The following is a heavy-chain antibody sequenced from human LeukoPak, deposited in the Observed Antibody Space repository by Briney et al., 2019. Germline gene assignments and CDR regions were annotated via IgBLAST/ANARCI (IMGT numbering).Heavy chain of an antibody. CDR3: ARDPGIAVACLDY. D-gene: IGHD6-19*01. V-gene: IGHV1-2*02. CDR2: INPNSGGT. J-gene: IGHJ4*02. CDR1: GYTFTGYY. Sequence: ASVKVSCKASGYTFTGYYMHWVRQAPGQGLEWMGWINPNSGGTNYAQKLQGRVTMTTDTSTSTAYMELRSLRSDDTAVYYCARDPGIAVACLDYWGQGTLVTVSS.